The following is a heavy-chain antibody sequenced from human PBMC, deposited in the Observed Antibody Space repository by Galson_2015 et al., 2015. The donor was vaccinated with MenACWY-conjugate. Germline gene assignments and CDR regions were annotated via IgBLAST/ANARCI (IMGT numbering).Heavy chain of an antibody. CDR2: ISTNNGNT. CDR1: GYTFTVYG. Sequence: SVKVSCKASGYTFTVYGINWVRQAPGQGLEWMGWISTNNGNTASAQKFQGRVTMTRETSTSTVYMELRSLRSDDTAMYYCARDHLYCNSAGCVGSGTTLEYWGQGTLVTVSS. V-gene: IGHV1-18*04. J-gene: IGHJ4*02. D-gene: IGHD2/OR15-2a*01. CDR3: ARDHLYCNSAGCVGSGTTLEY.